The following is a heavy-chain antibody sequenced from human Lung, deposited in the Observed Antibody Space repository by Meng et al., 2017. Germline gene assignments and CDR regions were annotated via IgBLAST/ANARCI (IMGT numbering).Heavy chain of an antibody. J-gene: IGHJ4*02. CDR1: GGSMSSGNYY. CDR3: ASFDHIPRRNYFDY. Sequence: QVQLQESGPGRVEPSQTLSLTCTVSGGSMSSGNYYWSWIRQPPGKGLEWIGYIHHSGSAYYNPSLKSRVSISADTSKNQFSLNLNSMTAADTAVYYCASFDHIPRRNYFDYWGQGTLVTVSS. D-gene: IGHD2-21*01. CDR2: IHHSGSA. V-gene: IGHV4-30-4*01.